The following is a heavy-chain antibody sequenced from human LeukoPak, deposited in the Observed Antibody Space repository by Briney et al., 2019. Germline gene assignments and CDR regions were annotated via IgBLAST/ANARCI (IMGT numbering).Heavy chain of an antibody. Sequence: GGSLRLSCAASGFTFTNAWMNWVRQAPGKGLEWVGRLKSKGGGGSTHYVATVKGRFTISRDDSKNTLYLQMNSLKAEDAGVYYCTTGLREVNSGGYYPFFFDHWGQGTLVTVSS. D-gene: IGHD1-26*01. V-gene: IGHV3-15*01. CDR2: LKSKGGGGST. CDR3: TTGLREVNSGGYYPFFFDH. CDR1: GFTFTNAW. J-gene: IGHJ4*02.